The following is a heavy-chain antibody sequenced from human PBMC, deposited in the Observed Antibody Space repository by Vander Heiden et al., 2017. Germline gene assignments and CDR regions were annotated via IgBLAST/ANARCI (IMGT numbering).Heavy chain of an antibody. Sequence: VPLVDSGGDVVQPGRSNRHSYAASGFTFRRSPMHWVRQAPGKGLEWVAVRSDNGSNKYYAASVKGRITISRDNSKNTLYLQMNSLRAEDTAVYYCARDWAVWCGELLSTPDYWGQGTLVTVSS. V-gene: IGHV3-30-3*01. CDR1: GFTFRRSP. J-gene: IGHJ4*02. CDR3: ARDWAVWCGELLSTPDY. CDR2: RSDNGSNK. D-gene: IGHD3-10*01.